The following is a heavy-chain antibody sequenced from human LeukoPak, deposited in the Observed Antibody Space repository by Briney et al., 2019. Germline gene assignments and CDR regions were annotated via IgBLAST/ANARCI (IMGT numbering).Heavy chain of an antibody. CDR3: ARGHYYGSGSYYNANWFDP. J-gene: IGHJ5*02. CDR2: IHSGGST. Sequence: SETLSLTCTVSGASISTYYWSWIRQPPGKGLEWFAYIHSGGSTNYNPSLKSRVTMSVDTSKNQFSLKLSSVTAADTAVYYCARGHYYGSGSYYNANWFDPWGQGTLVTVSS. CDR1: GASISTYY. D-gene: IGHD3-10*01. V-gene: IGHV4-59*12.